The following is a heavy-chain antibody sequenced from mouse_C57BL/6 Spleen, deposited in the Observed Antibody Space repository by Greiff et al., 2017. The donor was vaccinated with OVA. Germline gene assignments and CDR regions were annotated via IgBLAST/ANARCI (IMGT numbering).Heavy chain of an antibody. J-gene: IGHJ4*01. Sequence: EVNVVESGGGLVKPGGSLKLSCAASGFTFSDYGMHWVRQAPEKGLEWVAYISSGSSTIYYADTVKGRFTISRDNAKNTLFLQMTSLRSEDTAMYYCARPWETTVVAPAMDYWGQGTSVTVSS. CDR3: ARPWETTVVAPAMDY. CDR1: GFTFSDYG. CDR2: ISSGSSTI. V-gene: IGHV5-17*01. D-gene: IGHD1-1*01.